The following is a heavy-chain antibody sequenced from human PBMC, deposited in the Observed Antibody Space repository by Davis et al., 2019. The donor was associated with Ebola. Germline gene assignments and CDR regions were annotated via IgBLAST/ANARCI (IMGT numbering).Heavy chain of an antibody. CDR3: AKDVDWKRFGGSMDV. J-gene: IGHJ6*02. CDR2: ILYDGSDK. Sequence: PGGSLRLSCAASGFAFSSYVMHWVRQAPGKGLEWVATILYDGSDKHYADSVKGRFTISRDNPKNTLYLQMSSLRAEDTAVYYCAKDVDWKRFGGSMDVWGQGTTVTVSS. CDR1: GFAFSSYV. V-gene: IGHV3-30*18. D-gene: IGHD3-10*01.